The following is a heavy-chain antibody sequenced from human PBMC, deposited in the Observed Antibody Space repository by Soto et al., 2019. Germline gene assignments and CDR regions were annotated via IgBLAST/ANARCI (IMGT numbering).Heavy chain of an antibody. CDR2: IYYSGST. D-gene: IGHD5-18*01. Sequence: SETLSLTCTVSGGSISSYYWSRIRQPPGKGLEWIGYIYYSGSTNYNPSLKSRVTISVDTSKNQFSLKLSSVTAADTAVYYCARLVWSYGTWFDPWGQGTLVT. CDR1: GGSISSYY. V-gene: IGHV4-59*01. J-gene: IGHJ5*02. CDR3: ARLVWSYGTWFDP.